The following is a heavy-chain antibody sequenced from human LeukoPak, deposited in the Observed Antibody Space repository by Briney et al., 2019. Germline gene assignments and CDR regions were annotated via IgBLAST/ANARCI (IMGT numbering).Heavy chain of an antibody. Sequence: GGSLRLSCAASGFIFGSYWMSWVRQAPGKGLEWVANINQDGSEKYYVDSVKGRFTIARDNTKISLCLQLNSLRAEDTAVYYCATDYLGYWGQGTLVTVSS. J-gene: IGHJ4*02. D-gene: IGHD2/OR15-2a*01. V-gene: IGHV3-7*01. CDR1: GFIFGSYW. CDR2: INQDGSEK. CDR3: ATDYLGY.